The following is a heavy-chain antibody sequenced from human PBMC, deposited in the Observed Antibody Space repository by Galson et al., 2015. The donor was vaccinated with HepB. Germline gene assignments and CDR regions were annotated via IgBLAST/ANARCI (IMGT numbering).Heavy chain of an antibody. V-gene: IGHV3-48*02. D-gene: IGHD6-13*01. CDR3: ARAAKGIAAAGRRTFWFDP. CDR1: GFTFSSYS. CDR2: ISSSSSTI. J-gene: IGHJ5*02. Sequence: SLRLSCAASGFTFSSYSMNWVRQAPGKGLEWVSYISSSSSTIYYADSVKGRFTISRDNAKNSLYLQMNSLRDEDTAVYYCARAAKGIAAAGRRTFWFDPWGQGTLVTVSS.